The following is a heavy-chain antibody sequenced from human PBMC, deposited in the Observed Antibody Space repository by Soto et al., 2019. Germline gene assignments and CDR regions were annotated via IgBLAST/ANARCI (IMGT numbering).Heavy chain of an antibody. V-gene: IGHV1-46*01. D-gene: IGHD1-1*01. CDR3: ARGGGVGLDGSAAFDS. CDR1: GYTLTSHH. J-gene: IGHJ3*02. CDR2: INPANGVA. Sequence: QVHLVQSGAEVKKPGASMKVSCTASGYTLTSHHVHWVRQAPGRRLEWMGSINPANGVAQYTARIQGRVIMTRDTSTSTGYMELRGLTSEDTAILYCARGGGVGLDGSAAFDSWGQGTMVTVSS.